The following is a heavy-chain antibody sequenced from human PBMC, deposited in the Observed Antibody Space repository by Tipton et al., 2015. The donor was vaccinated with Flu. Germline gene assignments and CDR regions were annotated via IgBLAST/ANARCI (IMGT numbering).Heavy chain of an antibody. CDR2: ISPYDGNT. CDR1: GYSFTNYG. D-gene: IGHD3-22*01. CDR3: ARGWLEEACDI. J-gene: IGHJ3*02. Sequence: QVQLVQSGAEVKKPGASVKVSCKTSGYSFTNYGISWVRQAPGQGLEWLGWISPYDGNTNYAQNLLGRVTMATDTSTSTVYMELKSLISDDTAVYFCARGWLEEACDIWGQGTMVTVSS. V-gene: IGHV1-18*04.